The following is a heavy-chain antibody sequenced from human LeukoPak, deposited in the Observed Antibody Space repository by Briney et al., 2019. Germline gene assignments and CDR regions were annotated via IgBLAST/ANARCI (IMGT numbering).Heavy chain of an antibody. Sequence: SETLSLTCTVSGYSISSGYYWGWIRQPPGKGLEWIGSIYHSGSTYYNPSLKSRVTISVDTSKNQFSLKLSSVTAADTAVYYCARGGDGYNFVWFDPWGQGTLVTVSS. CDR3: ARGGDGYNFVWFDP. J-gene: IGHJ5*02. CDR2: IYHSGST. CDR1: GYSISSGYY. D-gene: IGHD5-24*01. V-gene: IGHV4-38-2*02.